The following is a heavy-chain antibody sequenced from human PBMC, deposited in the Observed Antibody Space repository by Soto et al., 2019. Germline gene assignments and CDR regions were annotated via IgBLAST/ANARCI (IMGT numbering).Heavy chain of an antibody. CDR3: AKQFTPHSSGWPDGFDI. CDR2: ISYDESNK. J-gene: IGHJ3*02. D-gene: IGHD6-19*01. Sequence: QVQLVESGGGVVQPGRSLRLSCAASGFSFRSYGMHWVRQAPGRGLEWVAVISYDESNKYYADSVKGRFTISRDNSKNRLYLQMNSLRAEATAVYYCAKQFTPHSSGWPDGFDIWGQGTMVTVSS. V-gene: IGHV3-30*18. CDR1: GFSFRSYG.